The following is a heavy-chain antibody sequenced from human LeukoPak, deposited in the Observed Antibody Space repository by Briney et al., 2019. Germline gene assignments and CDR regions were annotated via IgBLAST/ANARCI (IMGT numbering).Heavy chain of an antibody. D-gene: IGHD2-15*01. J-gene: IGHJ5*02. CDR2: IRSNSYGDTT. CDR1: GFSFSTAW. Sequence: GGSLRLSCAASGFSFSTAWMSWVRQAPGKGLEWVGRIRSNSYGDTTDYAAPVKGRFTISRDDSENTLYLRMSSLKIEDTAVYYCTTDLGGYYTGGSCYAGLYNCFDPWGQGTLVTVSS. V-gene: IGHV3-15*01. CDR3: TTDLGGYYTGGSCYAGLYNCFDP.